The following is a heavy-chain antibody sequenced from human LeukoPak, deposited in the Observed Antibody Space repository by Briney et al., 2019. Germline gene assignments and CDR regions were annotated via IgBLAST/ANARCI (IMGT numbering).Heavy chain of an antibody. CDR3: AKDLANGFFPADYYFDY. V-gene: IGHV3-30*02. Sequence: GGSLRLSSAASGFTFSSYGMHWVRQAPGKGLEWVAFIRYDGSNKYYADSVKGRFTISRDNSKNTLYLQMNSLRAEDTAVYYCAKDLANGFFPADYYFDYWGQGTLVTVSS. J-gene: IGHJ4*02. D-gene: IGHD1-1*01. CDR2: IRYDGSNK. CDR1: GFTFSSYG.